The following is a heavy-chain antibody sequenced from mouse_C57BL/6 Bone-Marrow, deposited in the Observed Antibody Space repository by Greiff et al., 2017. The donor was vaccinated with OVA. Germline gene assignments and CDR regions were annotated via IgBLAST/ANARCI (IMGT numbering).Heavy chain of an antibody. V-gene: IGHV1-81*01. CDR1: GYTFTSYG. Sequence: QVQLQQSGAELARPGASVKLSCKASGYTFTSYGIRWVKQRTGQGLEWIGEIYPRSGSTYYNEKFKGKATLTADKSSSTAYMELRSLTSEDSAVYFCGRGEDYGSNWYFDVWGTGTTVTVSS. D-gene: IGHD1-1*01. J-gene: IGHJ1*03. CDR2: IYPRSGST. CDR3: GRGEDYGSNWYFDV.